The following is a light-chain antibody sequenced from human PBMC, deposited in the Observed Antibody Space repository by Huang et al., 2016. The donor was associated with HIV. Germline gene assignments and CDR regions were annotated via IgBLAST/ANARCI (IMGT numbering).Light chain of an antibody. CDR1: QGISSY. Sequence: IQLTQSPSSLSASVGDRVTITCRASQGISSYLAWYQQKLGKAPKLLIYGVSPLQSGVPSRFGGSGSETNFTLTISSLQPEDFATYYCQQLNSYPLTFGGGTKVEIK. V-gene: IGKV1-9*01. J-gene: IGKJ4*01. CDR2: GVS. CDR3: QQLNSYPLT.